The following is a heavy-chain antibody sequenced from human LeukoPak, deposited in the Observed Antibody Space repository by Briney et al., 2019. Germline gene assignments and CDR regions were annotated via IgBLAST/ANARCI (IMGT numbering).Heavy chain of an antibody. Sequence: ASVKVSCKASGYTFTTYDINWVRQASGQGLEWMGWMSPGSGFAAYAQKFQGRVTMSRDTSINTAYMELSNLRSEDSAVYYCARGIVQGVDYWGQGTLVTVSS. CDR1: GYTFTTYD. D-gene: IGHD1-1*01. CDR3: ARGIVQGVDY. J-gene: IGHJ4*02. V-gene: IGHV1-8*01. CDR2: MSPGSGFA.